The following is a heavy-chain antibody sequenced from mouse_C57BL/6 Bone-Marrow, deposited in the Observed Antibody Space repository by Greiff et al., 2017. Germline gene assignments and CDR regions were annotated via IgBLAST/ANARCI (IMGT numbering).Heavy chain of an antibody. CDR3: AREAGYDGYYLSY. J-gene: IGHJ3*01. Sequence: VQLQQSGPELVKPGASVKISCKASGYSFTDYNMNWVKQSNGKSLEWIGVINPNYGTTSYNQKFKGKATLTVDQSSSTSYMQLKRLTSQDSAFYYCAREAGYDGYYLSYWGQESLVPVSA. D-gene: IGHD2-3*01. V-gene: IGHV1-39*01. CDR1: GYSFTDYN. CDR2: INPNYGTT.